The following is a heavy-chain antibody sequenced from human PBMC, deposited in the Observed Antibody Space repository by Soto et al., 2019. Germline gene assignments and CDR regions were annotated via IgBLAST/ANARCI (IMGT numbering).Heavy chain of an antibody. D-gene: IGHD1-26*01. Sequence: SETLSLTCSVSNVSIKSSYWNWIRQPPGKGLEWIGFVYYTGTTKYNPSLKSRVTISVDTSRNEFSLKLTSVTTADTAFYFCARDFAGRGPFDPWGQGTLVTVSS. CDR1: NVSIKSSY. V-gene: IGHV4-59*01. CDR3: ARDFAGRGPFDP. J-gene: IGHJ5*01. CDR2: VYYTGTT.